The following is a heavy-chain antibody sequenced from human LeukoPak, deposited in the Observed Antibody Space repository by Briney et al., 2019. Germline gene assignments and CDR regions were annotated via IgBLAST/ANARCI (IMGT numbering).Heavy chain of an antibody. Sequence: SETLSLTCTVSGYSISSGYYWGWIRQPPGKGLEWIGSIYYSGSTYYNPSLKSRVTISVDPSKNQFSLKLSSVTAADTAVYYCARDPGDGYNSLPYYFDYWGQGTLVTVSS. CDR2: IYYSGST. J-gene: IGHJ4*02. CDR1: GYSISSGYY. D-gene: IGHD5-24*01. CDR3: ARDPGDGYNSLPYYFDY. V-gene: IGHV4-38-2*02.